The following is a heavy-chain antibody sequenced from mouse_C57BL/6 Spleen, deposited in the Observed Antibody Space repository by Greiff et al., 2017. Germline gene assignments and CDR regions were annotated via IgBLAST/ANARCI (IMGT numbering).Heavy chain of an antibody. J-gene: IGHJ3*01. CDR3: ARYTTYSAPFAY. CDR2: ISDGGSYT. D-gene: IGHD2-12*01. CDR1: GFTFSSYA. V-gene: IGHV5-4*03. Sequence: EVKVVESGGGLVKPGGSLKLSCAASGFTFSSYAMSWVRQTPEKRLEWVATISDGGSYTYYPDNVKGRFTISRDNAKNNLYLQMSHLKSEDTAMYYCARYTTYSAPFAYWGQGTLVTVSA.